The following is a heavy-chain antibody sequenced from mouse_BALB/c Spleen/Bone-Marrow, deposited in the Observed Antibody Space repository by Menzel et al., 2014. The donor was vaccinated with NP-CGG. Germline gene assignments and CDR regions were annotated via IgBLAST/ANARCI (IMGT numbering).Heavy chain of an antibody. CDR2: INPDSSTI. CDR3: ARLGYYGSFAS. J-gene: IGHJ3*01. Sequence: EVKLMESGGGLVQPGGSLKLSCAASGFDFSRFWMSWVRQAPGKGLEWIGEINPDSSTINYTPSLKDKFIISRDNAKNTLYLQMSKVRSEDTALYYCARLGYYGSFASWGQGTLVTVSA. D-gene: IGHD1-2*01. CDR1: GFDFSRFW. V-gene: IGHV4-1*02.